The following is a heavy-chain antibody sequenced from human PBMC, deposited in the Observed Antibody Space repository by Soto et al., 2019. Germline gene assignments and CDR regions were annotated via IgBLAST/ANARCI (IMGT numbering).Heavy chain of an antibody. CDR3: AHAGDYDLLSFDH. Sequence: QITLKESGPPLVRPAQTLTLTCAFSGFSLTTTHMGVAWIRQPPGKALEWLALIYWDDDKRYSPSLKNRLAISKDTSRNRVVLTITNMNPEDTSTYFCAHAGDYDLLSFDHWGPGTLVTVSS. CDR1: GFSLTTTHMG. J-gene: IGHJ4*02. CDR2: IYWDDDK. V-gene: IGHV2-5*02. D-gene: IGHD4-17*01.